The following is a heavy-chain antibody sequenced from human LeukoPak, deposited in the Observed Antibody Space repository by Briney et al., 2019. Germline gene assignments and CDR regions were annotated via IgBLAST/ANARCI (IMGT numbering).Heavy chain of an antibody. CDR3: ARLSDF. V-gene: IGHV4-39*01. CDR2: INYSGTT. CDR1: GGAISSDNFY. J-gene: IGHJ4*02. Sequence: PSETLSLTCTVSGGAISSDNFYWGWIRQPPGKGLEWIASINYSGTTYYNPSLNSRATISVDTSKTHFSLRLSSITAADTAVCYCARLSDFWGQGILVTVSS.